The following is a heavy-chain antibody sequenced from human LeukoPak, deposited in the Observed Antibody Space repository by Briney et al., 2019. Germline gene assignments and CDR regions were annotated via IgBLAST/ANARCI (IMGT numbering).Heavy chain of an antibody. V-gene: IGHV4-34*01. Sequence: SETLSLTCAVYGGSFSGYYWSWIRQPPGKGLEWIGEINHSGSTNYNPSLKSRVTISVDTSKNQFSLKLSSVTAADTAVYYCARVPAAEYYDFWSGYYPVYYFDYWGQGTLVTVSS. D-gene: IGHD3-3*01. CDR3: ARVPAAEYYDFWSGYYPVYYFDY. CDR2: INHSGST. CDR1: GGSFSGYY. J-gene: IGHJ4*02.